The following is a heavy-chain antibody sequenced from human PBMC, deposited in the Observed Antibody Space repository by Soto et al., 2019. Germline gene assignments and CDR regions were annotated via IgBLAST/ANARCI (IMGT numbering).Heavy chain of an antibody. CDR2: ISAYNGNT. V-gene: IGHV1-18*01. J-gene: IGHJ4*02. CDR3: TRDLPPVDS. Sequence: QVQLVQSGAEVKKPGASVKVSCKASGYTFSSYFISWGRQAPGQGLEWMGWISAYNGNTNYEQNLQGRVTMTTTTSTSTAYVELRSMRSDDTAVDSSTRDLPPVDSGGQGTLATASP. CDR1: GYTFSSYF.